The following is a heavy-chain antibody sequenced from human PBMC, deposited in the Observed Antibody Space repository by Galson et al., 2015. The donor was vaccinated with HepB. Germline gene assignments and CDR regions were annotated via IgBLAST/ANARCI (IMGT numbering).Heavy chain of an antibody. Sequence: RLSCAASRFTFSSYAMYWVRQAPGKGLEWVAMISYDESNKYYAESAKGRFTISRDNSKNTLYLQMNSLRAEDTAVYYCARVMAGNLYYFDYWGQGTLVTVSS. V-gene: IGHV3-30*04. CDR3: ARVMAGNLYYFDY. CDR1: RFTFSSYA. CDR2: ISYDESNK. D-gene: IGHD2-8*01. J-gene: IGHJ4*02.